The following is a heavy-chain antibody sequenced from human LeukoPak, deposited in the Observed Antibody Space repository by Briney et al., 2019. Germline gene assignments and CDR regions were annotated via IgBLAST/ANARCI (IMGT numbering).Heavy chain of an antibody. CDR2: ISYDGSNK. CDR3: ARALGYCSGGSCSGY. V-gene: IGHV3-30*03. Sequence: GGSLRLSCAASGFTFSSYGMHWVRQAPGKGLEWVAVISYDGSNKYYADSVKGRFTISRDNSKNTLYLQMNSLRAEDTAVYYCARALGYCSGGSCSGYWGQGTLVTVSS. CDR1: GFTFSSYG. D-gene: IGHD2-15*01. J-gene: IGHJ4*02.